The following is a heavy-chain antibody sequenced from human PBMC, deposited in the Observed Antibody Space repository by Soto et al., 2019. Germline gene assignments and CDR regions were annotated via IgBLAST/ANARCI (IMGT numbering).Heavy chain of an antibody. V-gene: IGHV3-23*01. D-gene: IGHD3-10*01. Sequence: EVQLLESGGGLVQPGGSLRLSCAASGFTFSNYAMGWVRQAPGKGLEWVSAISGSGGSTNYADSVKGRFTISRDNXKNTLYLQMNSLRAEDTAVYYCAKGRSANYYYFDYWGQGTLVTVSS. J-gene: IGHJ4*02. CDR2: ISGSGGST. CDR1: GFTFSNYA. CDR3: AKGRSANYYYFDY.